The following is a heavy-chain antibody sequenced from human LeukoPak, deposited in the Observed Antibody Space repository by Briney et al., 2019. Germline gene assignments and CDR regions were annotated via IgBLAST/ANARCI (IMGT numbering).Heavy chain of an antibody. V-gene: IGHV3-21*01. CDR1: GFTFSRYS. D-gene: IGHD3-10*01. CDR2: IYFTGNYI. J-gene: IGHJ4*02. Sequence: GGSLRLSCVTSGFTFSRYSMRWVRQAPGKGLEWVSSIYFTGNYISYADSVKGRFTISRDNAKNSLYLQMNSLRAEDTAVYYCAREFNTVGDFDYWGQGTLVTVSS. CDR3: AREFNTVGDFDY.